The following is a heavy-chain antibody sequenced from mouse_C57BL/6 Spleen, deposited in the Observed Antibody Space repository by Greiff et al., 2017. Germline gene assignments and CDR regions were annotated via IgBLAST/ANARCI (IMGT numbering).Heavy chain of an antibody. J-gene: IGHJ1*03. V-gene: IGHV10-3*01. CDR2: IRSKSSNYAT. CDR1: GFTFNTYA. Sequence: EVKLVESGGGLVQPKGSLKLSCAASGFTFNTYAMHWVRQAPGKGLEWVARIRSKSSNYATYYADSVKDRFTISRDDSPSMLYLQMNNLKTEDTAMDYGVRVGYSSSYDWYFDVWGTGTTVTVSS. D-gene: IGHD1-1*01. CDR3: VRVGYSSSYDWYFDV.